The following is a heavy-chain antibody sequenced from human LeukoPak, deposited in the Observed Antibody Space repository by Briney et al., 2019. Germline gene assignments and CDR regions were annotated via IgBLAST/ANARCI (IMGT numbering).Heavy chain of an antibody. CDR3: AKDPERSSTVVTFHY. CDR1: GFTFRNYA. J-gene: IGHJ4*02. Sequence: GGSLRLSCAASGFTFRNYAMSWLRQAPGKGLEWVSGISGSGGSTHYADSVKGRSTISRDNSKNTLYLQMNSLRVEDTAVYYCAKDPERSSTVVTFHYWGQGTRVTVYS. D-gene: IGHD4-23*01. V-gene: IGHV3-23*01. CDR2: ISGSGGST.